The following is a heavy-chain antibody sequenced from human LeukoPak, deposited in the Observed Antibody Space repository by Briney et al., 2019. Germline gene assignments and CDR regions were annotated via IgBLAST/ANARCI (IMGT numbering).Heavy chain of an antibody. J-gene: IGHJ6*03. D-gene: IGHD3-10*01. CDR1: GFTFTSHS. CDR3: AKAGRGGAITMVRGVKGDYYYMDV. CDR2: ITRTSTTI. V-gene: IGHV3-48*01. Sequence: GGSLRLSCAASGFTFTSHSMNWVRQAPGKGLEWLSYITRTSTTIYYADSVKGRFTISRDNAKNSLFLQMNSLRAEDTAVYYCAKAGRGGAITMVRGVKGDYYYMDVWGKGTTVTISS.